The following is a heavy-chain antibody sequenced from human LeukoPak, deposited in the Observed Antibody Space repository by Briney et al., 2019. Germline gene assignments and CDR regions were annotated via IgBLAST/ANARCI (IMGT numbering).Heavy chain of an antibody. CDR3: ATFHVSEISFVSH. CDR2: IRYDESNK. Sequence: PGGSLRLSCAASGFTFSGYGMHWVRQAPGKGLEWVAFIRYDESNKYYVDSVKGRFTISRDSSENTLDLQMNSLRAEDTAVYYCATFHVSEISFVSHWGQGTLVTVSS. V-gene: IGHV3-30*02. CDR1: GFTFSGYG. J-gene: IGHJ4*02. D-gene: IGHD3-10*01.